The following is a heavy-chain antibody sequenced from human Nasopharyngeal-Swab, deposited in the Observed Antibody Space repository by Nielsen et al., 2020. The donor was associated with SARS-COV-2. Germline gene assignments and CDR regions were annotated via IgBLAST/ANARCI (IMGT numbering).Heavy chain of an antibody. CDR3: ARRSGPWGI. Sequence: GSLRLSCAVYGGSFSGYYWSWIRQPPGKGLEWIGEINHSGSTNYNPSLKSRVTISVDTSKNQFSLKLSSVTAADTAVYYCARRSGPWGIWGKGTTVTVSS. V-gene: IGHV4-34*01. CDR1: GGSFSGYY. J-gene: IGHJ6*04. CDR2: INHSGST. D-gene: IGHD7-27*01.